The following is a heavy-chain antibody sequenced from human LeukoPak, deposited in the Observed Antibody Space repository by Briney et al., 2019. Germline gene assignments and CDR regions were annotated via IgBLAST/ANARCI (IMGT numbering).Heavy chain of an antibody. J-gene: IGHJ6*02. V-gene: IGHV3-30-3*01. CDR2: ISYDGSNK. Sequence: GGSLRLTCAASGFTFSSYAMHWVRQAQGKGLEWVAVISYDGSNKYYADSVKGRFTISRDNSKNTLYLQMNSLRAEDTAVYYCARDSSTSMHYGMDVWGQGATVTVSS. CDR1: GFTFSSYA. CDR3: ARDSSTSMHYGMDV. D-gene: IGHD2-2*01.